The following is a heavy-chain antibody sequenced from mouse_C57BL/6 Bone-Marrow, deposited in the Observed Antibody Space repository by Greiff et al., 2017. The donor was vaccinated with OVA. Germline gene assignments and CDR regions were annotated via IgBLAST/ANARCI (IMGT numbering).Heavy chain of an antibody. V-gene: IGHV14-3*01. J-gene: IGHJ4*01. Sequence: EVQLQQSLAELVRPGASVKLSCTASGFNIKNTYMHWVKQRPEQGLEWIGRIDPANDNTKYAPKFQGKATMTADTSSNTAYLQLSSLSSEDTAVYCGARGNFGSSFYAMDYWGQGTSVTVSS. CDR1: GFNIKNTY. CDR3: ARGNFGSSFYAMDY. D-gene: IGHD1-1*01. CDR2: IDPANDNT.